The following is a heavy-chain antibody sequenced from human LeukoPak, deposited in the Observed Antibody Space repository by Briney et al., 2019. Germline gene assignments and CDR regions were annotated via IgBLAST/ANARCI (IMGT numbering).Heavy chain of an antibody. CDR2: IYSGGST. V-gene: IGHV3-53*01. CDR1: GFTVSSNY. D-gene: IGHD6-6*01. CDR3: ARDISSSSSGGYYYYMDV. Sequence: PGGSLRLSCAASGFTVSSNYMSWVRQAPGKGLEWVSVIYSGGSTYYADSVKGRFTISRDNSKNTPYLQMNSLRAEDTAVYYCARDISSSSSGGYYYYMDVWGKGTTVTVSS. J-gene: IGHJ6*03.